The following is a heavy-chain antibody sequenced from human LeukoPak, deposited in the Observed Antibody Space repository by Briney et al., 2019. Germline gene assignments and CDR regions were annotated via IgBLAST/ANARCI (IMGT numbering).Heavy chain of an antibody. CDR1: GFTVTSNF. CDR2: MYDRGDT. D-gene: IGHD1-1*01. J-gene: IGHJ4*02. V-gene: IGHV3-66*02. CDR3: AGRRADTCNFCFVY. Sequence: GGSLRLSCAVSGFTVTSNFMSWVRQAPGKGLEWVSVMYDRGDTYYADSVKGRFTVSRDTSKNTLFPQLNNVGAEDTAVYYCAGRRADTCNFCFVYWGQGTLVTVSS.